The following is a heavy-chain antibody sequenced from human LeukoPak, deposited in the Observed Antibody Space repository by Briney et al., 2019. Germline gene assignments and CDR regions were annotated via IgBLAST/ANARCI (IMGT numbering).Heavy chain of an antibody. V-gene: IGHV4-39*07. CDR1: GGSIRSSYYY. D-gene: IGHD1/OR15-1a*01. J-gene: IGHJ4*02. Sequence: SETLSLTCTVSGGSIRSSYYYWGWIRQPPGKGLEWIGEIYHSGSTNYNPSLKSRVTISVDKSKNQFSLKLSSVTAADTAVYYCARDLGTDFDYWGQGTLVTVSS. CDR3: ARDLGTDFDY. CDR2: IYHSGST.